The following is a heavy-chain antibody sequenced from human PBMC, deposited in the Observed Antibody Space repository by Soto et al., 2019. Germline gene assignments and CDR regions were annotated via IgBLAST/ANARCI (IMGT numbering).Heavy chain of an antibody. V-gene: IGHV4-59*11. CDR2: IFFSGTT. J-gene: IGHJ4*02. CDR1: GGSISGHY. CDR3: ARVGSSGWSPDY. D-gene: IGHD6-19*01. Sequence: SETLSLTCTVSGGSISGHYWTWIRQSPGKGLEWIGYIFFSGTTNYNPSLKSRVTISVDTSKNQFSLKLSSVTAADTAVYYCARVGSSGWSPDYWGQGTRVTVSS.